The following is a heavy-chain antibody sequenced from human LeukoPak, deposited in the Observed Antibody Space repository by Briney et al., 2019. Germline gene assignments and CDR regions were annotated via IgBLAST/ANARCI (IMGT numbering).Heavy chain of an antibody. CDR3: ARARRRTTVETAHDFDY. D-gene: IGHD4-17*01. Sequence: PGGSLRLSCAGSGFTSSIYWMTWVRQAPGKGLEWVANINQDGSEKYYVDSVKGRFTISRDNAKNSLYLQMNSLRAEDTAVYYCARARRRTTVETAHDFDYWGQGTLVTVSS. CDR1: GFTSSIYW. J-gene: IGHJ4*02. CDR2: INQDGSEK. V-gene: IGHV3-7*01.